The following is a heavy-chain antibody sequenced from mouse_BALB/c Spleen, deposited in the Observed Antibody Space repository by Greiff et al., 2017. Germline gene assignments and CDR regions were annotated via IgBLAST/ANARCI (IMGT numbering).Heavy chain of an antibody. CDR1: GFNIKDTY. D-gene: IGHD2-4*01. V-gene: IGHV14-3*02. Sequence: EVQLQQSGAELVKPGASVKLSCTASGFNIKDTYMHWVKQRPEQGLEWIGRIDPANGNTKYDPKFQGKATITADTSSNTAYLQLSRRTSEDTAVYYCARWRYDYVLYAMDYWGQGTSVTVSA. J-gene: IGHJ4*01. CDR2: IDPANGNT. CDR3: ARWRYDYVLYAMDY.